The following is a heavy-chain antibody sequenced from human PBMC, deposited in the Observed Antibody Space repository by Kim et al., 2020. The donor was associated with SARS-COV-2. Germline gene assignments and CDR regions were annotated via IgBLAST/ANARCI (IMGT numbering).Heavy chain of an antibody. V-gene: IGHV5-10-1*01. D-gene: IGHD2-2*01. CDR3: ARHRHCSSTSCSFDY. J-gene: IGHJ4*02. Sequence: SFQGHVTITADKSISTAYLQWSSLKASDTAMYYCARHRHCSSTSCSFDYWGQGTLVTVSS.